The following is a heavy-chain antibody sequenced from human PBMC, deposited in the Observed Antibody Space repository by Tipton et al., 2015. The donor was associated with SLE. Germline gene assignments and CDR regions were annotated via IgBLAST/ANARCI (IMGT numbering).Heavy chain of an antibody. CDR1: GFTFSTYW. CDR3: ARVVSGWRNFDY. D-gene: IGHD6-19*01. CDR2: IKQDGSEK. V-gene: IGHV3-7*01. Sequence: SLRLSCAAYGFTFSTYWMTWVRQAPGEGLEWVANIKQDGSEKYYVDSVKGRFTISRDNAKNSLYLQMNSLRAEDTAVYYCARVVSGWRNFDYWGQGTLVTVSP. J-gene: IGHJ4*02.